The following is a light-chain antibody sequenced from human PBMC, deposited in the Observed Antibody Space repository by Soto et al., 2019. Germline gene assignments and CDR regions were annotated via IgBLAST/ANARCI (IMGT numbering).Light chain of an antibody. J-gene: IGLJ2*01. Sequence: QSALTQPASVSGSPGQSITISCTGTSSDVGGYNYVSWYQQHPGKAPKLIIYDVTNRPSGVSSRFSGSKSGNTAYLTISGLQAEDEADYHCSSYTSSSTQVFGGGTKVTVL. CDR1: SSDVGGYNY. V-gene: IGLV2-14*01. CDR3: SSYTSSSTQV. CDR2: DVT.